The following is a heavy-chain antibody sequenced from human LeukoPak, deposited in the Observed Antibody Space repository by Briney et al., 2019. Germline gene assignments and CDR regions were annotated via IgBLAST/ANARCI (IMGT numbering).Heavy chain of an antibody. V-gene: IGHV4-34*01. J-gene: IGHJ4*02. Sequence: SETLSLTCAVYGGSFSGYYWSWIRQPPGKGLEWIGEINHSGSTNYNPSLKSRVTISVDTSKNQFSLKLSSVTAADTAVYYCARGLSGREHYYDSSGYYRPLYYFDYWGQGTLVTVSS. D-gene: IGHD3-22*01. CDR2: INHSGST. CDR1: GGSFSGYY. CDR3: ARGLSGREHYYDSSGYYRPLYYFDY.